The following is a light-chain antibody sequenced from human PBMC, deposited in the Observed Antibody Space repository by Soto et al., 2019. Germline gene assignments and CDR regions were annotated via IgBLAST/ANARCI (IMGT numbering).Light chain of an antibody. J-gene: IGLJ2*01. V-gene: IGLV2-14*03. Sequence: QSALTQPASVSGSPGQSINISCTGTSSDVGGYNFVSWYQQHPGKVPKLMIFDVNRRPSGVSDRFSGSKSGNTASLTISGLPGEDEADYYCCSYAVSCTQGFGGGTKLTVL. CDR3: CSYAVSCTQG. CDR2: DVN. CDR1: SSDVGGYNF.